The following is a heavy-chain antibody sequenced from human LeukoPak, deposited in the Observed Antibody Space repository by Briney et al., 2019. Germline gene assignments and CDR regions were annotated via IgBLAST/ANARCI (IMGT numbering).Heavy chain of an antibody. J-gene: IGHJ6*03. D-gene: IGHD5-12*01. CDR3: ARGRYSSGYDWFYYYYYYMDV. CDR2: INPNSGGT. V-gene: IGHV1-2*02. Sequence: ASVKVSCKASGYTFTGYYMHWVRQAPGQGLEWMGRINPNSGGTNYVQKFQGRVTMTRGTSISTAYMGLSSLRSEDTAVYYCARGRYSSGYDWFYYYYYYMDVWGKGTTVTVSS. CDR1: GYTFTGYY.